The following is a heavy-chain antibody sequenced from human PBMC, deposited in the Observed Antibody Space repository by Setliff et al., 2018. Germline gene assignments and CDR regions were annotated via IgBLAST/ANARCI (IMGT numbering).Heavy chain of an antibody. Sequence: PSETLSLTCTVSGGSVSSASHYWGWIRQAPGKAMEWIGSVYYSGYTYYNPSLQSRVTISVDMSKNQFSMKLTSVTAADTAVYYCARVDFTMIQGVLGLWGQGTLVTVSS. CDR1: GGSVSSASHY. CDR3: ARVDFTMIQGVLGL. V-gene: IGHV4-39*07. D-gene: IGHD3-10*01. J-gene: IGHJ1*01. CDR2: VYYSGYT.